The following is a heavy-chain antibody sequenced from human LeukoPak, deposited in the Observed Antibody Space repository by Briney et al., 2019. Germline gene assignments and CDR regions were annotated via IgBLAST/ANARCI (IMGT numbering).Heavy chain of an antibody. CDR1: GFTFSSYA. D-gene: IGHD6-13*01. CDR3: ARGRVSSSSWSSTYYYYFYIDV. Sequence: GSLRLSCAASGFTFSSYAMHWVRQAPGKGLEWIGYIDHTGSTNYNPSLNSRVTISRDMSKNHFSLELSSVTAADTAVYFCARGRVSSSSWSSTYYYYFYIDVWGKGTTVTVSS. V-gene: IGHV4-59*01. J-gene: IGHJ6*03. CDR2: IDHTGST.